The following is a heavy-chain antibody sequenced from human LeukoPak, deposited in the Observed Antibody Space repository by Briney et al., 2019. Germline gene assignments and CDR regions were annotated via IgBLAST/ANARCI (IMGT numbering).Heavy chain of an antibody. V-gene: IGHV1-18*01. J-gene: IGHJ4*02. D-gene: IGHD5-18*01. CDR1: GYTFTSYG. CDR2: ISAYNGNT. CDR3: ARVALSTNPRGYSYGYFDY. Sequence: ASVKVSCKASGYTFTSYGISWVRQAPGQGLEWMGWISAYNGNTNYAQKLQGRVTMTTDTSTSTAYMELRSLRSDDTAVYYCARVALSTNPRGYSYGYFDYWGQGTLVTVSS.